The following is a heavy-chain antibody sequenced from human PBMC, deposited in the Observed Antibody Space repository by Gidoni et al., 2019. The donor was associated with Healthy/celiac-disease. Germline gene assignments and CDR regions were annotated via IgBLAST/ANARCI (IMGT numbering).Heavy chain of an antibody. CDR2: INHSGST. D-gene: IGHD3-22*01. J-gene: IGHJ4*02. CDR3: ARGLGVVVSNQWGFDY. Sequence: QVQLQQWGAGLLKPSETLSLTCAVYGGSFSGYYWSWIRRPPGKGLEWIGEINHSGSTNYNPSLKSRVTISVDTAKDQFSLKLSSVTAADTAVYYCARGLGVVVSNQWGFDYWGQGTLVTVSS. CDR1: GGSFSGYY. V-gene: IGHV4-34*01.